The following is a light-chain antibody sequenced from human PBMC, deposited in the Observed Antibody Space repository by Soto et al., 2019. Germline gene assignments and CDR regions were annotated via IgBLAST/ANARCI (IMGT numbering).Light chain of an antibody. CDR2: AAS. CDR3: QQSHSTPWT. CDR1: QSINTY. Sequence: DIQMTQSPSSLSASVGDRVTITCRASQSINTYLNWYQQKPGRDPNLLIYAASSLQSGVPSRFSGSASGTDFTLSISSLQPEDFATYYCQQSHSTPWTFGQGTKVEIK. V-gene: IGKV1-39*01. J-gene: IGKJ1*01.